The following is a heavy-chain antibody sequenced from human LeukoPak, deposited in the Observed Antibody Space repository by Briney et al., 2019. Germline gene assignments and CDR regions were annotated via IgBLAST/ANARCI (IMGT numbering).Heavy chain of an antibody. V-gene: IGHV3-7*01. CDR1: GFTFSSYW. D-gene: IGHD3-10*01. CDR3: ARVGVMSLYYYGSGSYGDAFDI. CDR2: IKQDGSEK. J-gene: IGHJ3*02. Sequence: GGSLRLSCAASGFTFSSYWMSWVRQAPGKGLEWVANIKQDGSEKYYVDSVKGRFTISRDNAKNSLYLQMNSLRAEDTAVYYCARVGVMSLYYYGSGSYGDAFDIWGQGTMVTVSS.